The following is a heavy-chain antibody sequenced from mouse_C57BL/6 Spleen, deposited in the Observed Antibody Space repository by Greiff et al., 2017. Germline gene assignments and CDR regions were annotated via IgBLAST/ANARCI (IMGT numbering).Heavy chain of an antibody. CDR2: IDPETGGT. CDR1: GYTFTDYE. J-gene: IGHJ2*01. CDR3: TRGGTGYYFDY. D-gene: IGHD3-3*01. Sequence: QVQLQQSGAELVRPGASVTLSCKASGYTFTDYEMHWVKQTPVHGLEWIGAIDPETGGTAYNQKFMGKAILTADKSSSTAYMELRSLTSEDSAVYYCTRGGTGYYFDYWGQGTTLTVSS. V-gene: IGHV1-15*01.